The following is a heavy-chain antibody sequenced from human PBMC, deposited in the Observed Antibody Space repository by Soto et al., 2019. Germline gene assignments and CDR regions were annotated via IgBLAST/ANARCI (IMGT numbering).Heavy chain of an antibody. J-gene: IGHJ5*02. V-gene: IGHV1-2*02. Sequence: QVHLVQSGAEVKELGASVKVSCKASGYSFTDYYIHWVRQAPGQGLAWMGWMNPNSDGANYAEKFRGRVTMTRDKSLRTAYMEVNRLTSDDTAVYFCARGGGSGWHGDWFDPWGQGTLVTVSS. D-gene: IGHD6-19*01. CDR1: GYSFTDYY. CDR3: ARGGGSGWHGDWFDP. CDR2: MNPNSDGA.